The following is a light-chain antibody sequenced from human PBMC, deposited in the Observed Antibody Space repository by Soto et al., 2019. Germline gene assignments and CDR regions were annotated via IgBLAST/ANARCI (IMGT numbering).Light chain of an antibody. V-gene: IGLV2-23*02. CDR2: EVS. CDR1: SSDVGSYNL. J-gene: IGLJ1*01. Sequence: QSALTQPASVSGSPGQSITISCTGTSSDVGSYNLVSWYQQHPGKAPKLMIYEVSKRPSGVSSRFSASNSGNTASLTISGHPAEDEAYYYCCSYAGSSTYVFGAGTKVTVL. CDR3: CSYAGSSTYV.